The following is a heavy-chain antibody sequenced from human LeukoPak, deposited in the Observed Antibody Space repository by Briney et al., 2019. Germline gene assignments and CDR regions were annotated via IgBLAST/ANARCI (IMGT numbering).Heavy chain of an antibody. Sequence: SETLSLTCTVSGGSISSSSYYWGWIRQPPGKGLEWIGSIYHSGSTYYNPSLKSRVTISVDTSKNQFSLKLSSVTAADTAVYYCARGGLAARQPFDYWGQGTLVTVSS. J-gene: IGHJ4*02. CDR2: IYHSGST. CDR3: ARGGLAARQPFDY. CDR1: GGSISSSSYY. V-gene: IGHV4-39*07. D-gene: IGHD6-6*01.